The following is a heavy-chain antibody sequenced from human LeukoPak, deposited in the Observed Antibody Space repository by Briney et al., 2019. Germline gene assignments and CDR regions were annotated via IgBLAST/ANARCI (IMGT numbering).Heavy chain of an antibody. Sequence: PSETLSLTCTVSGGSISSGDYYWRWIRQPPGKGLEWIGYIYYSGSTYYNPSLKSRVTISVDTSKNQFSLKLSSVTAADTAVYYCARAEYQLHLDWFDPWGQGTLVTVSS. J-gene: IGHJ5*02. V-gene: IGHV4-30-4*08. CDR3: ARAEYQLHLDWFDP. D-gene: IGHD2-2*01. CDR1: GGSISSGDYY. CDR2: IYYSGST.